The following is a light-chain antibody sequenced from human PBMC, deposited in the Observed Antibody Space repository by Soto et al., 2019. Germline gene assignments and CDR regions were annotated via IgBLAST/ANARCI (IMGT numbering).Light chain of an antibody. CDR1: SSDVAGYNY. CDR2: DVT. CDR3: CSYAGSYAFV. V-gene: IGLV2-11*01. J-gene: IGLJ1*01. Sequence: QSALTQPRSMSGSPGQSVTISCTGTSSDVAGYNYVSWYQQHPGKAPKLMIYDVTKRPSGVPDRFSGSRSGNTASLTISGLQAEDEADYYCCSYAGSYAFVFGTETKVTVL.